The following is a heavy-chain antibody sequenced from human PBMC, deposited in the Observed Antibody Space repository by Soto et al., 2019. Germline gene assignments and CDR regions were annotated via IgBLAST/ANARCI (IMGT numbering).Heavy chain of an antibody. V-gene: IGHV3-23*01. CDR2: ISGTGGST. CDR1: GFTFSSYA. Sequence: PGGSLRLYCTASGFTFSSYALSWVRQPPGKGLEWVSSISGTGGSTTYPDSVRGRFTISRDNSKNMLYLQMNNLRGEDTAIYYCAKDAGAPITKYYYFDNWGQGTLVTVSS. J-gene: IGHJ4*02. CDR3: AKDAGAPITKYYYFDN. D-gene: IGHD2-2*01.